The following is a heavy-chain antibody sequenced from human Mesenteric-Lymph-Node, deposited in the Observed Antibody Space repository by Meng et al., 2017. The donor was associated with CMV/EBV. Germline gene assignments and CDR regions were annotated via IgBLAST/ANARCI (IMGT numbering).Heavy chain of an antibody. V-gene: IGHV4-30-4*08. D-gene: IGHD3-10*01. CDR2: IYHSGST. J-gene: IGHJ6*02. CDR3: ARGNRMVRGVIKGYYYYYYGMDV. CDR1: GGSISSGDYY. Sequence: SETLSLTCTVSGGSISSGDYYWSWIRQAPGTGLEWIGYIYHSGSTYYNPSLKSRITISVDTSKNQFSLKLSSVTAADTAVYYCARGNRMVRGVIKGYYYYYYGMDVWGQGTTVTVSS.